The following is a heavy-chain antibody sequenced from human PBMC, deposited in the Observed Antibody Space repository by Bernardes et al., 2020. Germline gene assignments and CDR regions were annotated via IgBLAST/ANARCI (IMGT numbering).Heavy chain of an antibody. D-gene: IGHD2-21*02. J-gene: IGHJ4*02. Sequence: GGSLRLSCAASGFTFSSYRMSWVRQAPGKGLEWVAVIKGDGSKISSADSVRGRFTISRDNARNLLYLQMNSLRAEDTAVYYCARTDEVTGSDYWGQGTLVTVSS. CDR2: IKGDGSKI. CDR3: ARTDEVTGSDY. CDR1: GFTFSSYR. V-gene: IGHV3-7*01.